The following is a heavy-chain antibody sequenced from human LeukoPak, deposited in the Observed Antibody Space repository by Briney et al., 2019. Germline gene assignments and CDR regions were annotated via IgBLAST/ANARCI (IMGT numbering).Heavy chain of an antibody. Sequence: GGSLRLSCAASGFTFSSYSMNWVRQAPGMGLEWVSFISSSSSSIYYGDSVKGRFTISRDNAKKSLFLQMNSLRAEDTAVYYCTGGPEMATISEYFDFWGQGTLVTVSS. CDR3: TGGPEMATISEYFDF. V-gene: IGHV3-21*01. CDR2: ISSSSSSI. CDR1: GFTFSSYS. D-gene: IGHD5-24*01. J-gene: IGHJ4*02.